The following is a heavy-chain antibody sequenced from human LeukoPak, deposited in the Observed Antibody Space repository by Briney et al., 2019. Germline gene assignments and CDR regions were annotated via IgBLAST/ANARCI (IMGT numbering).Heavy chain of an antibody. J-gene: IGHJ4*02. CDR3: ARPSRDDSSGYYFPY. Sequence: SETLSLTCTVSCGSISSSSYYWGWIRQPPGKGLEWIGSIYYSGSTYYNPSLKSRVTISVDTSKNQFSLKLSSVTAADTAVYYCARPSRDDSSGYYFPYWGQGTLVTVSS. CDR1: CGSISSSSYY. CDR2: IYYSGST. D-gene: IGHD3-22*01. V-gene: IGHV4-39*01.